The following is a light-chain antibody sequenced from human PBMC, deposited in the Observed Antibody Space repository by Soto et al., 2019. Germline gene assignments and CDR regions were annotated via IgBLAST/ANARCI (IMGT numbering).Light chain of an antibody. CDR2: DVS. J-gene: IGKJ3*01. Sequence: EIVLTQSPATLSLSPGERATLSCRASQSVGTYLAWYQQKPGQSPRLLMFDVSNRATGIPARFSGSGSGTDFTLTISSLEPEDFAVYYCQQRSNWPHTFGPGTKVDIK. CDR1: QSVGTY. V-gene: IGKV3-11*01. CDR3: QQRSNWPHT.